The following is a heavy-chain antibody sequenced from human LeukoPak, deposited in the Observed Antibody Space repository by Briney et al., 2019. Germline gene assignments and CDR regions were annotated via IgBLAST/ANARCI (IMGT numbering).Heavy chain of an antibody. CDR3: VRDNWNVGDWFDP. CDR2: ISYDGSNK. V-gene: IGHV3-30*03. D-gene: IGHD1-1*01. Sequence: GGSLRLSCAASGFTFSSYGMHWVRQAPGKGLEWVAVISYDGSNKYYADSVKGRFTISRDNAKNSLYLQMNSLRDEDTAVYYCVRDNWNVGDWFDPWGQGTLVTVSS. CDR1: GFTFSSYG. J-gene: IGHJ5*02.